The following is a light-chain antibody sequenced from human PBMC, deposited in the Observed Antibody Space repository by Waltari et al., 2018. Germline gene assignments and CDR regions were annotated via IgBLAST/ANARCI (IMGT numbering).Light chain of an antibody. CDR2: WAS. Sequence: VMTQSPDSLAVSLGERVTINCKSSQSILYSCNNKSSLAWYQHKPGQPPKMLIYWASCRDAGGPDRCRGSGSGTDCTLTITSLQAEDVAVYYCQQYYALPRTFGQGTKVEI. V-gene: IGKV4-1*01. CDR3: QQYYALPRT. J-gene: IGKJ1*01. CDR1: QSILYSCNNKSS.